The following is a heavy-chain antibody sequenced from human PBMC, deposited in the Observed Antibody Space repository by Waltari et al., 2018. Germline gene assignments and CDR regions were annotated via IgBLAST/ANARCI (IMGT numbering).Heavy chain of an antibody. CDR1: GFTFNSYN. J-gene: IGHJ4*02. CDR3: AKNFPTPYYFDY. CDR2: ISSSSNYI. Sequence: EVQLVESGGGLVKPGGSLRLSCVASGFTFNSYNMNWVRQATGKGLEWVSSISSSSNYIYDADAVRCRFTISRDNAKNSLYLQMNSLRAEDTAVYYCAKNFPTPYYFDYWGQGTLVTVSS. V-gene: IGHV3-21*01.